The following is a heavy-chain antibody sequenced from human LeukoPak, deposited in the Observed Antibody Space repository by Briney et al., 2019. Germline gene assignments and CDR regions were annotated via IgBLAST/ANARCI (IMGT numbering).Heavy chain of an antibody. J-gene: IGHJ6*03. D-gene: IGHD2-8*01. CDR1: GGSITSSNYY. CDR3: ARTIGYCTNGVCSIHFYYYMDV. V-gene: IGHV4-39*07. Sequence: SETLSLTCTVSGGSITSSNYYWGWIRQPPGKGLEWIGEINHSGSTNYNPSLKSRVTISVDTSKNQFSLKLSSVTAADTAVYYCARTIGYCTNGVCSIHFYYYMDVWGKGTTVTVSS. CDR2: INHSGST.